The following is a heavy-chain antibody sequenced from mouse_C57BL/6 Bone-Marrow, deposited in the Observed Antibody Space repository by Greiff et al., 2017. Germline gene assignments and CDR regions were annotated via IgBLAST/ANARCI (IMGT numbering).Heavy chain of an antibody. CDR3: ARVGGWSSWFAY. CDR1: GYTFTDYN. CDR2: INPNNGGT. D-gene: IGHD2-3*01. Sequence: EVQGVESGPELVKPGASVKIPCKASGYTFTDYNMYWVKQSHGKSLEWIGDINPNNGGTIYNQKFKGKATLTVDKSSSTAYMELRSLTSEDTAVYYCARVGGWSSWFAYWGQGTLVTVSA. V-gene: IGHV1-18*01. J-gene: IGHJ3*01.